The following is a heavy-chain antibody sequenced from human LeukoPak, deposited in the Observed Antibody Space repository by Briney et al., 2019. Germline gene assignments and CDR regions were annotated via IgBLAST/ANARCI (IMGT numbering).Heavy chain of an antibody. CDR2: ISGSGGST. CDR3: AKEGMVRGVMLG. D-gene: IGHD3-10*01. V-gene: IGHV3-23*01. CDR1: GFTFSSYA. J-gene: IGHJ4*02. Sequence: PGGSLRLSCAVSGFTFSSYAMSWVRQAPGKGLGWVSAISGSGGSTYYADSVKGRFTISRDNSKNTLYLQMNSLRAEDTAVYYCAKEGMVRGVMLGWGQGTLVTVSS.